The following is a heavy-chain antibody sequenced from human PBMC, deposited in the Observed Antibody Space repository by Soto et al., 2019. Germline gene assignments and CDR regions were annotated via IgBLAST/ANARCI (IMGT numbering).Heavy chain of an antibody. V-gene: IGHV3-23*01. Sequence: GGSLRLSCAASGFTFSSYAMSWVRQAPGKGLEWVSAISGSGGSTYYADSVKGRFTISRDNAKNTLYLQMNSLRAEDTAVYYCARGGLHSSSWPPPVGFDTWGQGTLVTVSS. J-gene: IGHJ5*02. CDR2: ISGSGGST. D-gene: IGHD6-13*01. CDR1: GFTFSSYA. CDR3: ARGGLHSSSWPPPVGFDT.